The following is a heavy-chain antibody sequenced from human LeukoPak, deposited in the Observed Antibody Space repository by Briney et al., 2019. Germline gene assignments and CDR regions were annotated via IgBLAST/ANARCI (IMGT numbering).Heavy chain of an antibody. CDR2: ISPASNTI. J-gene: IGHJ6*02. V-gene: IGHV3-48*02. D-gene: IGHD3-16*01. CDR3: ARGGGLDV. CDR1: GFAFNTYA. Sequence: GGSLRLSCITSGFAFNTYAMHWVRQAPGKGLEWISYISPASNTIYYADSVKGRFTISRDNAKNSVFLQMSSLRDEDTAVYYCARGGGLDVWGQGATVTVSS.